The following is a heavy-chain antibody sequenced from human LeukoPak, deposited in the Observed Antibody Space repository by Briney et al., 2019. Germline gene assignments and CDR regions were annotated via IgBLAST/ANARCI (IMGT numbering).Heavy chain of an antibody. V-gene: IGHV3-7*01. CDR3: ARDWSVGPRGIDY. CDR2: IDPDGSER. J-gene: IGHJ4*02. Sequence: QPGGSLRLSCAASGFTFSSYSMSWVRQAPGKGLEWVANIDPDGSERYYVDSVKGRFTISRDNAKDSLYLQMNSLRVEDTAVYYCARDWSVGPRGIDYWGQGTLVTVSS. CDR1: GFTFSSYS.